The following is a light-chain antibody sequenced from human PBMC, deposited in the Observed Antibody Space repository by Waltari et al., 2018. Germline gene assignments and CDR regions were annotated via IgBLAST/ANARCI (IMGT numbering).Light chain of an antibody. Sequence: DIQMTQSPSTLSASVGDRVTITCRASQSINNWLAWFQQKPGKAPKLLIHDASSLESGVPSRFSGSGSGTEFTLTISSLQPDDFATYYCQQYNSFWTFGQGTKVEIK. V-gene: IGKV1-5*01. J-gene: IGKJ1*01. CDR1: QSINNW. CDR3: QQYNSFWT. CDR2: DAS.